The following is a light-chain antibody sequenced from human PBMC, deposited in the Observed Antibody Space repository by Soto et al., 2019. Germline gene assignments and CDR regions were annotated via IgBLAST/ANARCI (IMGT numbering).Light chain of an antibody. J-gene: IGLJ3*02. CDR1: RSNLGSNYN. CDR3: HSYDNSLSGPV. Sequence: QSVLTQPPSVSGAPGQRVTISCTGSRSNLGSNYNVHWYQHRPGAAPKLLIFNNNNRPSGVPDRFSGSRSGTSASLAITGLQADDEADYYCHSYDNSLSGPVFGGGTKLTVL. CDR2: NNN. V-gene: IGLV1-40*01.